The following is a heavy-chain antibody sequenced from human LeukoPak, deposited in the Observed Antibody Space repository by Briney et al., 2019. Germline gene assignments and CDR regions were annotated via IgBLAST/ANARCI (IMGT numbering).Heavy chain of an antibody. CDR1: GYTFTSYG. J-gene: IGHJ4*02. CDR2: INLNSGGT. CDR3: ARSPDILTGEKFDY. D-gene: IGHD3-9*01. Sequence: ASVKVSCKASGYTFTSYGISWVRQAPGQGLEWMGWINLNSGGTNHAQNFQGRVTMTRDTSITTAYMELSRLRSDDTAVYYCARSPDILTGEKFDYWGQGTLVTVSS. V-gene: IGHV1-2*02.